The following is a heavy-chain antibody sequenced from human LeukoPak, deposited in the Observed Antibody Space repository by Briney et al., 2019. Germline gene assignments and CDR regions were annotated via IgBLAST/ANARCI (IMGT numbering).Heavy chain of an antibody. J-gene: IGHJ4*02. CDR3: AISKDGYNLCYFDY. Sequence: GGSLRLSCAASGFTFSSYGMHWVRQAPGKGLEWVAFIRYDGSNKYYADSVKGRFTISRDNSKNTLCLQMNSLRAEDTAVYYCAISKDGYNLCYFDYWGQGTLVTVSS. V-gene: IGHV3-30*02. CDR1: GFTFSSYG. D-gene: IGHD5-24*01. CDR2: IRYDGSNK.